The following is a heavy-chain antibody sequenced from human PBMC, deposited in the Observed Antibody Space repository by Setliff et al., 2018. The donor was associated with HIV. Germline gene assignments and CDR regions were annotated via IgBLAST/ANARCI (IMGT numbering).Heavy chain of an antibody. J-gene: IGHJ4*02. CDR2: LNDRGHI. CDR3: AIFFVTSVTTQDH. V-gene: IGHV4-34*01. CDR1: GDSFGDFY. D-gene: IGHD4-17*01. Sequence: SETLSLTCAMYGDSFGDFYWNWIRQAPGKGLEWIVELNDRGHINYNPSLKSRVTISQDTSKRRFSLRMTSVTAADTAVYYCAIFFVTSVTTQDHWGQGTLVTVSS.